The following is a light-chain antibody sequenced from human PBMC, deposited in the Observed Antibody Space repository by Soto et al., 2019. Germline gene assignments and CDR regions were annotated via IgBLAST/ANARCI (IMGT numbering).Light chain of an antibody. J-gene: IGLJ3*02. CDR1: SSNIGSNV. V-gene: IGLV1-44*01. Sequence: QAVVTQAPSVSGTPGQRVTISCSGGSSNIGSNVVNWYQQLPGTAPKLLIYSNNQRPSGVPDRFSGSESGTSASLAISGLQSEDEADYYCAAWDDSLNGLVFGGGTKVTVL. CDR3: AAWDDSLNGLV. CDR2: SNN.